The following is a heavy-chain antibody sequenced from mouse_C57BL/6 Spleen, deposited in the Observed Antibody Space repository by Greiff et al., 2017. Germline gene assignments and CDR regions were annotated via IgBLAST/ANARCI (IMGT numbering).Heavy chain of an antibody. Sequence: QVQLKESGAELVKPGASVKISCKASGYAFSSYWMNWVKQRPGKGLEWIGQIYPGDGDTNYNGKFKGKATLTADKSSSTAYMQLSSLTSEDSAVYFCARWGTTVEDWYFDVWGTGTTVTVSS. V-gene: IGHV1-80*01. CDR1: GYAFSSYW. CDR3: ARWGTTVEDWYFDV. J-gene: IGHJ1*03. CDR2: IYPGDGDT. D-gene: IGHD1-1*01.